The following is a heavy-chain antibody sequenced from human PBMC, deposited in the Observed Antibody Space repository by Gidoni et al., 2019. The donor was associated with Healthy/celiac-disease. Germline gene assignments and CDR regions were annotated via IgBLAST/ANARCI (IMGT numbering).Heavy chain of an antibody. CDR3: ARDGNYYGDYEHERVMAV. Sequence: QVQQVESGGGVVQPGRSLRLSWSASGMTFSSYAMHWVRRAPATGMEWVAVISYDGSNKDYAASVKCRFTISRDHSKNTLYLQMNSLRAEGTAVYYCARDGNYYGDYEHERVMAVWGQGTTVTVSS. CDR2: ISYDGSNK. V-gene: IGHV3-30*04. D-gene: IGHD4-17*01. J-gene: IGHJ6*02. CDR1: GMTFSSYA.